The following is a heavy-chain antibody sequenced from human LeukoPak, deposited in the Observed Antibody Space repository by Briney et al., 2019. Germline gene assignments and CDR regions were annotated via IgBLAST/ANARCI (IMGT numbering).Heavy chain of an antibody. V-gene: IGHV1-58*01. J-gene: IGHJ5*02. D-gene: IGHD3-10*01. CDR2: IVVGSGNT. Sequence: SVKVSCKASGFTFTSSAVQWVRQARGQRLEWIGWIVVGSGNTNYAQKFQERVTITRDMSTSTAYMELSSLRSEDTAVYYCAAGIWFRELWNWFDPWRQGTLVTVSS. CDR3: AAGIWFRELWNWFDP. CDR1: GFTFTSSA.